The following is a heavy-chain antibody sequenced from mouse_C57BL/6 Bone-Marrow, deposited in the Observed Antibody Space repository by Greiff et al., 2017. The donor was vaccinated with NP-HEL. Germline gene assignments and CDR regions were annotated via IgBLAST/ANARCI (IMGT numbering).Heavy chain of an antibody. CDR1: GYAFTNYL. J-gene: IGHJ2*01. CDR2: INPGSGGT. CDR3: ARPETAQARGY. Sequence: VMLVESGAELVRPGTSVKVSCKASGYAFTNYLIEWVKQRPGQGLEWIGVINPGSGGTNYNEKFKGKATLTADKSSSTAYMQLSSLTSEDSAVYFCARPETAQARGYWGQGTTLTVSS. V-gene: IGHV1-54*01. D-gene: IGHD3-2*02.